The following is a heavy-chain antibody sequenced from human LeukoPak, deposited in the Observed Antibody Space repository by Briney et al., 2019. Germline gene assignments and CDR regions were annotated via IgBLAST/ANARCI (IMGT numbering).Heavy chain of an antibody. V-gene: IGHV4-59*01. CDR1: GGSISSYY. CDR3: TRGAGWLIDY. Sequence: PSETLSLTCTVSGGSISSYYWSWIRQPPGKGLEWIGYFHNSGTSTYNPSLKSRVTISADTSKNQFSLKLNSLTTADTAVYYCTRGAGWLIDYWGQGTLVTVSS. D-gene: IGHD3-16*01. CDR2: FHNSGTS. J-gene: IGHJ4*02.